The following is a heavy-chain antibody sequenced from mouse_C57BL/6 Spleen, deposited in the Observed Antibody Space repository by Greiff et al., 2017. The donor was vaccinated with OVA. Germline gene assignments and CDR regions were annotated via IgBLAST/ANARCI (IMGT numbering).Heavy chain of an antibody. CDR2: IHPNSGST. Sequence: VQLQESGAELVKPGASVKLSCKASGYTFTSYWMHWVKQRPGQGLEWIGMIHPNSGSTNYNEKFKSKATLTVGKSSSTAYMQLSSLTSEDAAVDDCARDYYGSSYWFAYWGQGTLVTVSA. CDR1: GYTFTSYW. CDR3: ARDYYGSSYWFAY. D-gene: IGHD1-1*01. V-gene: IGHV1-64*01. J-gene: IGHJ3*01.